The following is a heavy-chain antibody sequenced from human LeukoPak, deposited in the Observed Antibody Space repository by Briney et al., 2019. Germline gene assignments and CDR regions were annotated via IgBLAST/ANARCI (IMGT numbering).Heavy chain of an antibody. J-gene: IGHJ5*02. D-gene: IGHD3-22*01. Sequence: PSETLSLTCAVYGGSSSGYYWSWIRQPPGKGLEWIGEINHSGSTNYNPSLKSRVTISVDTSKNQFSLKLSSVTAADTAVYYCARGYYDSSGYTGFDPWGQGTLVTVSS. V-gene: IGHV4-34*01. CDR1: GGSSSGYY. CDR3: ARGYYDSSGYTGFDP. CDR2: INHSGST.